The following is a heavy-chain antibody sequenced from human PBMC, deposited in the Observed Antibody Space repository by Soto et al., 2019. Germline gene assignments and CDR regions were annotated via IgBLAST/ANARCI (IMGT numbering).Heavy chain of an antibody. CDR3: VRSGTARLLRHSWFDT. J-gene: IGHJ5*02. D-gene: IGHD2-21*01. Sequence: EVQLVESGGGLVKPGGFLRLSCAASGFTFNTYDMNWVRQAPGKGLEWVSSITASSDYIYYADSVRGRITISRDNAKNSLFLQMHRLRAEDTAVYYCVRSGTARLLRHSWFDTWGQGTLVTVSS. CDR1: GFTFNTYD. CDR2: ITASSDYI. V-gene: IGHV3-21*01.